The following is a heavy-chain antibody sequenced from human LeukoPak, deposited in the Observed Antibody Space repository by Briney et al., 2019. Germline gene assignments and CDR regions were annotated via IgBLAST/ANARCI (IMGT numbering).Heavy chain of an antibody. V-gene: IGHV2-5*01. Sequence: SGPTLVNPTQTLTVTCSFSGFSVSSRGVAVAWIRQPPGGALEWLAIIFWHDEKHYSPSLSNRLTITKDTSKNQVVLTMTNMDPVDTATFYCALRFSEALAFDYWGQGALVTVSS. CDR2: IFWHDEK. CDR1: GFSVSSRGVA. CDR3: ALRFSEALAFDY. D-gene: IGHD6-6*01. J-gene: IGHJ4*02.